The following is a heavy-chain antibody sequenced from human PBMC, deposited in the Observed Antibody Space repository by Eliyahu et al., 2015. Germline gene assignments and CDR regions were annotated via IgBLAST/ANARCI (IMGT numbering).Heavy chain of an antibody. CDR2: INEDGSEE. V-gene: IGHV3-7*01. Sequence: EVQLVESGGGLVQPGGSLRLSCAASGFXFSYXWMGWVRQAPGKGLGWVANINEDGSEEKFVDSVQGRFTISRDNAKNSLSLQMNSLKPEDTAVYYCARDRRDCSGAICYSGYFDYWGQGTLVAVSS. CDR1: GFXFSYXW. J-gene: IGHJ4*02. D-gene: IGHD2-15*01. CDR3: ARDRRDCSGAICYSGYFDY.